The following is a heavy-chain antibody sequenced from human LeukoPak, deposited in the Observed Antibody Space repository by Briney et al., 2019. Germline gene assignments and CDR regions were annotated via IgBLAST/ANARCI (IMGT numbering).Heavy chain of an antibody. CDR3: ARRTETYYYYGMDV. Sequence: GGSLRLSWAASGFTFSRYEMNWVRQAPGKVLEWVSYISSSGSTIYYADSVKGRFTISRDIAKNSLYRQMNSLRAEDTAVYYCARRTETYYYYGMDVWGQGTTVTVSS. J-gene: IGHJ6*02. CDR1: GFTFSRYE. CDR2: ISSSGSTI. V-gene: IGHV3-48*03. D-gene: IGHD1/OR15-1a*01.